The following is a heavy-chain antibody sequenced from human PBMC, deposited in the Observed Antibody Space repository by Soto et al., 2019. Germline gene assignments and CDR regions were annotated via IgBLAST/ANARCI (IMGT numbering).Heavy chain of an antibody. Sequence: ASVKVSCKASGYAFTTYDINWVRQATGQGPEWMGWMNPNSGHTVYAQKFQGRVTVTRDTSITTAYMELSSLRSEDTAVYYCARTRKTSLWLGYFDYWGQGTLVTVSS. CDR1: GYAFTTYD. J-gene: IGHJ4*02. D-gene: IGHD3-10*01. V-gene: IGHV1-8*01. CDR2: MNPNSGHT. CDR3: ARTRKTSLWLGYFDY.